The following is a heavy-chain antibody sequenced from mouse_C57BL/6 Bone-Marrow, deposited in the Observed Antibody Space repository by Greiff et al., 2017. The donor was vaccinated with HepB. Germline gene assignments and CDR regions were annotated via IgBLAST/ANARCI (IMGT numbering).Heavy chain of an antibody. D-gene: IGHD2-4*01. Sequence: QVQLQQPGAELVKPGASVKMSCKASGYTFTSYWITWVKQRPGQGLEWIGDIYPGSGSTNYNEKFKSKATLTVDTSSSTAYMQLSSLTSEDSAVYYCARSYYDYSWFAYWGQGTLVTVSA. CDR1: GYTFTSYW. CDR2: IYPGSGST. J-gene: IGHJ3*01. V-gene: IGHV1-55*01. CDR3: ARSYYDYSWFAY.